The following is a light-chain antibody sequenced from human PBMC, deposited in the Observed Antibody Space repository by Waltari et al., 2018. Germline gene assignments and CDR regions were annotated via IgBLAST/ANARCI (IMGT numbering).Light chain of an antibody. Sequence: QSALTQPRSVSGSPGQSGTISCTGTSSDVGAYTYVPWYQQHPGTAPKLIIYDVNNWPSGVPDRFSGSKSGNTASLTISGLQAEDEADYYCCSRTGRDSVIFGGGTKVTVL. CDR3: CSRTGRDSVI. J-gene: IGLJ2*01. CDR1: SSDVGAYTY. CDR2: DVN. V-gene: IGLV2-11*01.